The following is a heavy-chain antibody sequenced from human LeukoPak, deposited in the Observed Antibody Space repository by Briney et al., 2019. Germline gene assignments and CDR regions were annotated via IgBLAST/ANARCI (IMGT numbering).Heavy chain of an antibody. V-gene: IGHV3-53*01. CDR3: ASLLGIREDV. Sequence: TGGSLRLSCAASGFTVSSNYMSWVRQAPGKGLEWVSVIYSGGSTYYADSVKGRFTISRDKSKNTLYLQMNSLRAEDTAVYYCASLLGIREDVWGQGTTVTVSS. D-gene: IGHD3-16*01. CDR2: IYSGGST. CDR1: GFTVSSNY. J-gene: IGHJ6*02.